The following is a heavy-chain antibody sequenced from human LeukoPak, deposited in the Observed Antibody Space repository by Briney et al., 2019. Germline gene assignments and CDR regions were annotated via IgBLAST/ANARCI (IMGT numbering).Heavy chain of an antibody. CDR1: ASSCTGHW. D-gene: IGHD3-16*01. J-gene: IGHJ5*02. CDR3: GKEGGA. V-gene: IGHV3-23*01. Sequence: TGGSLRLSCAGSASSCTGHWMGWVRQAPGKGPEWVSAIGGRGGSTYYADSLGGRFTISRDNSKDMVYLQMNSLKVEDTATYYCGKEGGAWGQGTKVTVSS. CDR2: IGGRGGST.